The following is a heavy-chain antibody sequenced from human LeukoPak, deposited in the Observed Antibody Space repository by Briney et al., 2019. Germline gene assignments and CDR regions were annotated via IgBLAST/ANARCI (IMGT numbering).Heavy chain of an antibody. V-gene: IGHV4-59*04. CDR2: IYHSGST. D-gene: IGHD2-2*01. J-gene: IGHJ5*02. Sequence: SETLSLTCTVSGGSIRSYYWTWIRQPPGKGLEWIGSIYHSGSTNYNPSLDRRVTMSVDKSKSQFSLRLGSVTAADTAVYYCAKGVKCSSGSCDAFDPWGQGTPVTVSS. CDR3: AKGVKCSSGSCDAFDP. CDR1: GGSIRSYY.